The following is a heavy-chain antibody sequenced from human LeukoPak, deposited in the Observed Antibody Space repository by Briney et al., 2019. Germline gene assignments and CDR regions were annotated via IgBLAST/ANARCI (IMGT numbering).Heavy chain of an antibody. Sequence: PGGSLRLSCAASGFSFSSYSMNWVRQAPGKGLEWVSYISSSSSTIYYADSVKGRFTISRDNAKNSLYLQMNSLRDEDTAVYYCATKGRSSSSWYGNYYYGMDVWGQGTPVTVSS. V-gene: IGHV3-48*02. J-gene: IGHJ6*02. CDR1: GFSFSSYS. CDR3: ATKGRSSSSWYGNYYYGMDV. D-gene: IGHD6-13*01. CDR2: ISSSSSTI.